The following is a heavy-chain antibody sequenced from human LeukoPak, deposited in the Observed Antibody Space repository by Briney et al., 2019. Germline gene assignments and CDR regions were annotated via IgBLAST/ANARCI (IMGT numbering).Heavy chain of an antibody. CDR2: ISYDGSNK. J-gene: IGHJ6*02. D-gene: IGHD3-22*01. CDR3: ARDRDYYDSSGYSYYYGMDV. CDR1: GFTFSSYA. Sequence: GGSLRLSCAASGFTFSSYAMHWVRQAPGKGLEWVAVISYDGSNKYYADSVKGRFTISRDNSKNTLYLQMNSPRAEDTAVYYCARDRDYYDSSGYSYYYGMDVWGQGTTVTVSS. V-gene: IGHV3-30-3*01.